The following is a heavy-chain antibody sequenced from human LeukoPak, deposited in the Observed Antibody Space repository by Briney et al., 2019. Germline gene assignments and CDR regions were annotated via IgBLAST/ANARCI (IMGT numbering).Heavy chain of an antibody. Sequence: SETLSLTCTVSGGSISSYYWSWIRQPPGKGLEWIGYIYYSGSTNYNPSLKSRVTISVDTSKNQFSLKLSSVTAADTAVYYCARDGFSSSWPKYWFDPWGQGTLVTVSS. D-gene: IGHD6-13*01. CDR2: IYYSGST. CDR3: ARDGFSSSWPKYWFDP. J-gene: IGHJ5*02. V-gene: IGHV4-59*01. CDR1: GGSISSYY.